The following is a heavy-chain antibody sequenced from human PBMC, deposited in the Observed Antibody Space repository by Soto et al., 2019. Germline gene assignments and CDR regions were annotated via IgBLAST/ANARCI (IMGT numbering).Heavy chain of an antibody. J-gene: IGHJ6*02. CDR1: GGSISSYL. V-gene: IGHV4-59*12. D-gene: IGHD3-22*01. CDR2: IYFSGST. CDR3: ARDYYDSTGYHYYYSGMDV. Sequence: SETLSLTCIVSGGSISSYLCGWIRQPPGKGLEWIGYIYFSGSTNYNPSLKSRVTISVDTSKNQFSLKLSSVTAADTAVYYCARDYYDSTGYHYYYSGMDVWGQGTTVTVSS.